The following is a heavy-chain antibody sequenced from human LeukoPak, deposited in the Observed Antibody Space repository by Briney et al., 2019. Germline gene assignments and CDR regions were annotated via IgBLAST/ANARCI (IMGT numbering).Heavy chain of an antibody. V-gene: IGHV3-33*06. CDR2: IWYDGSNK. CDR3: AKLFEDIVVVPAAIPSYYYHMDV. Sequence: GSLRLSCAASGFTFSSYGMHWVRQAPGKGLEWVAVIWYDGSNKYYADSVKGRFTISRDNSKNTLYLQMNSLRAEDTAVYYCAKLFEDIVVVPAAIPSYYYHMDVWGKGTTVTVSS. D-gene: IGHD2-2*02. J-gene: IGHJ6*03. CDR1: GFTFSSYG.